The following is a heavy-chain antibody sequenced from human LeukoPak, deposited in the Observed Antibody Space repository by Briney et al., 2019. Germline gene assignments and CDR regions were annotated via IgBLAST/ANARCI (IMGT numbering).Heavy chain of an antibody. CDR2: IYPRDGST. CDR3: ARDQEGFDY. Sequence: GSSVKVSCKASGGAFSSYANSWVRQAPGQGLEWMGMIYPRDGSTSYAQKFQGRVTVTRDTSTSTVHMELSGLRSEDTAVYYCARDQEGFDYWGQGTLVTVSS. CDR1: GGAFSSYA. V-gene: IGHV1-46*01. J-gene: IGHJ4*02.